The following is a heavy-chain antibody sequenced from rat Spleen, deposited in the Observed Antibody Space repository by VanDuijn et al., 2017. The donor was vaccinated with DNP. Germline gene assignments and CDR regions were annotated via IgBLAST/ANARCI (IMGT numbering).Heavy chain of an antibody. Sequence: QVQLMESGPGLVQPSETLSLTCTVSGFSLTSYNVHWVRQPPGKGLEWMGVLWSGGSTDYNSALKSRLSISRDTSKNQVFLKMNSLQSEDTTTYYCAREDGYNWGLFDYWGQGVMVTVSS. CDR1: GFSLTSYN. V-gene: IGHV2-45*01. J-gene: IGHJ2*01. CDR2: LWSGGST. D-gene: IGHD1-9*01. CDR3: AREDGYNWGLFDY.